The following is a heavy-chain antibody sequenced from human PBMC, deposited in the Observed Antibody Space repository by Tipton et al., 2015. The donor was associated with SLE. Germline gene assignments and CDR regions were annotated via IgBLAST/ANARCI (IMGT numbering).Heavy chain of an antibody. J-gene: IGHJ4*02. CDR2: IYYSGST. Sequence: TLSLTCTVSGGSISRGSYNWSWIRQPPGKGLEWIGYIYYSGSTNYNPSLKSRVTISVDTSKNQFSLKLSSVTAADTAVYYCARGLFPWELFYWGQGTLVTVSS. D-gene: IGHD1-26*01. V-gene: IGHV4-61*01. CDR3: ARGLFPWELFY. CDR1: GGSISRGSYN.